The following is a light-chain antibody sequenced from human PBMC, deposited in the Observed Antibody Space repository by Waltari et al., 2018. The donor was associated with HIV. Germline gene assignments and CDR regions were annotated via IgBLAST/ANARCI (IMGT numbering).Light chain of an antibody. J-gene: IGLJ2*01. CDR2: GYN. CDR1: SSNIGAHYA. Sequence: QSVLTQPPSVSGAPGQRVTISCTGSSSNIGAHYAVHWYQQLPGTAPKLLIYGYNNRHSWVPDRFSGSKSGTSASLAITGLQAEDEADYYCQSYDSSLSAVLFGGGTKLTVL. V-gene: IGLV1-40*01. CDR3: QSYDSSLSAVL.